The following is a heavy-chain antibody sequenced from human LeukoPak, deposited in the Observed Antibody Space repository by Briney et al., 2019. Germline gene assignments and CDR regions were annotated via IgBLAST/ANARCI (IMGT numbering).Heavy chain of an antibody. V-gene: IGHV1-69*04. CDR1: GGTFSSYA. J-gene: IGHJ5*02. CDR2: IIPIFGIA. CDR3: AREDCSSTSCYTGWFDP. Sequence: ASVKVSCKASGGTFSSYAISWVRQAPGQGLEWMGRIIPIFGIANYAQKFQGRVTITADKSTSTAYMELSSLRSEDTAVYYCAREDCSSTSCYTGWFDPWGRGTLVTVSS. D-gene: IGHD2-2*02.